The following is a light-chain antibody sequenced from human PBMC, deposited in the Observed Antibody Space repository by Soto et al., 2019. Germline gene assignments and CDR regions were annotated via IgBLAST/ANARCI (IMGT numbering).Light chain of an antibody. CDR2: DAS. Sequence: EIVLTQSPDTLSLSPGERATLSCRASQSVGSSLAWYQQKPGQAPRLLIYDASNRATGIPARFSGSGSGTDFTLTISSLEPENFAVYYGQQRSNWPPEVTFGPGTKVDIK. CDR1: QSVGSS. J-gene: IGKJ3*01. CDR3: QQRSNWPPEVT. V-gene: IGKV3-11*01.